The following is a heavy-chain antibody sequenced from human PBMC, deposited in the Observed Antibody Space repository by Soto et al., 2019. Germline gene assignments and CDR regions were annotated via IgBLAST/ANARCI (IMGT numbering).Heavy chain of an antibody. CDR1: GGSITSNNW. V-gene: IGHV4-4*02. Sequence: QVQLQESGPGLVKPSGTLSLTCAVSGGSITSNNWWSWVRQPPGKGLEWIGEIYYSGNTNYNPSLRGRVSMSVDKSQNQVSLWLTSVTAADTAVYHCARGFGHTSSWYFDLWGQGILITVSS. J-gene: IGHJ4*02. D-gene: IGHD6-13*01. CDR3: ARGFGHTSSWYFDL. CDR2: IYYSGNT.